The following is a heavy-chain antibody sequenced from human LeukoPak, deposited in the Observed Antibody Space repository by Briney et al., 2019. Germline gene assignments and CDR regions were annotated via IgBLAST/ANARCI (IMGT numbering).Heavy chain of an antibody. CDR3: ARQSRPSYSSRYRATNWFDP. Sequence: SETLSLTCTVSGGSISSSSYYWGWIRQPPGKGLEWIVSIYYSGSTYYNPSLKSRVTISVDTSKNQFSLKLSSVTAADTAVYYCARQSRPSYSSRYRATNWFDPWGQGTLVTVSS. CDR2: IYYSGST. D-gene: IGHD6-13*01. J-gene: IGHJ5*02. V-gene: IGHV4-39*01. CDR1: GGSISSSSYY.